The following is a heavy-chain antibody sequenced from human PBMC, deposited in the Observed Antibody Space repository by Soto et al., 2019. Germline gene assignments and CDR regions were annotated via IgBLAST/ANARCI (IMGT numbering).Heavy chain of an antibody. CDR2: INPKFGDT. CDR1: GYTFTAYY. V-gene: IGHV1-2*02. CDR3: ARNMDYYYGPGSGNGHGF. Sequence: QVQLVQSGAEVKEPGDSVRVSCEASGYTFTAYYIHWVRQAPGQGFEWMGWINPKFGDTTYAQDFQGRVSMTRDMSMSTVYMDLSRLTSDDTAIYYCARNMDYYYGPGSGNGHGFWGQGTTVTVFS. D-gene: IGHD3-10*01. J-gene: IGHJ6*02.